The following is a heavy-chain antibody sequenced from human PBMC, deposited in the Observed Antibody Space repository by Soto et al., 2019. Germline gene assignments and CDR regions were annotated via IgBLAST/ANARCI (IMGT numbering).Heavy chain of an antibody. V-gene: IGHV3-30*03. D-gene: IGHD3-22*01. CDR3: ASVYYKYYDSSGYYRSPAY. Sequence: GGSLRLSCAASEFTFSNYAMHWVRQAPGKGLQWLAVISYDGNNKYYADSVEGRFTISRDNSMNTVFLQMNSLRVEDTAVFYCASVYYKYYDSSGYYRSPAYWGQGTLVTVSS. CDR1: EFTFSNYA. J-gene: IGHJ4*02. CDR2: ISYDGNNK.